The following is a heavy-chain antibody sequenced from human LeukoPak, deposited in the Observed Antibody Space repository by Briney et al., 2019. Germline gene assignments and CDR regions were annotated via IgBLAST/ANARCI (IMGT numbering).Heavy chain of an antibody. CDR1: GYTFTSYY. D-gene: IGHD6-19*01. CDR2: INPSGGST. V-gene: IGHV1-46*01. J-gene: IGHJ5*02. Sequence: ASVKVSCKASGYTFTSYYMHWVRQAPGQGLEWMGIINPSGGSTSYAQKFQGRVTMTRDTSTSTVYMELSSLRSEDTAVYYCAREGIAVAADVHWFDPWGRGTLVTVSS. CDR3: AREGIAVAADVHWFDP.